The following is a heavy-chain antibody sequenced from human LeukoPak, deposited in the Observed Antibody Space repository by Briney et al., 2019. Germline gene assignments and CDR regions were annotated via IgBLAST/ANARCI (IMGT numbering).Heavy chain of an antibody. D-gene: IGHD2/OR15-2a*01. V-gene: IGHV3-48*04. CDR2: ITTSGTTT. CDR1: GFTFSSHG. Sequence: PGGSLRLSCAASGFTFSSHGMSWVRQTPGKGLEWVSYITTSGTTTYYADSLKGRFTISRDNAKNSLYLQMNSLRAEDTAVYYCARVLFHSLAVFDYWGQGTLVTVSS. CDR3: ARVLFHSLAVFDY. J-gene: IGHJ4*02.